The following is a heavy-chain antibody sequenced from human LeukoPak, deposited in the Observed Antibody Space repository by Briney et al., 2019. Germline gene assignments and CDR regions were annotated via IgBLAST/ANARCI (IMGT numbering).Heavy chain of an antibody. Sequence: GKSLRLSCAASGFTFSGYPIHWVRQAPGKGLEWVAVISYDGSNKYYADSVKGRFTLSRDNSKSTLYLQMNSLRAEDTAIYYCAKVANNFWSGLDYWGQGALVTVSS. D-gene: IGHD3-3*01. J-gene: IGHJ4*02. CDR2: ISYDGSNK. CDR1: GFTFSGYP. V-gene: IGHV3-30-3*02. CDR3: AKVANNFWSGLDY.